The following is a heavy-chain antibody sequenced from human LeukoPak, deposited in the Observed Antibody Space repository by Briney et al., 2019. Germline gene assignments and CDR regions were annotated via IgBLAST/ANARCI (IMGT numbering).Heavy chain of an antibody. CDR1: GYTFTSYG. CDR3: ARGTGEGYTYGRYYFDY. Sequence: ASVKVSCKASGYTFTSYGISWVRQAPGQGFEWMGWISAYNGNTNYAQKLQGRVTMTTDTSTSTAYMELRSLRSDDTAVYYCARGTGEGYTYGRYYFDYWGQGTLVTVSS. V-gene: IGHV1-18*01. D-gene: IGHD5-18*01. CDR2: ISAYNGNT. J-gene: IGHJ4*02.